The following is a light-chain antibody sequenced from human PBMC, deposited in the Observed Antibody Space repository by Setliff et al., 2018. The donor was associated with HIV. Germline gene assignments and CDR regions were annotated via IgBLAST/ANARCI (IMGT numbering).Light chain of an antibody. J-gene: IGLJ1*01. V-gene: IGLV2-23*01. Sequence: QSALTQPASVSGSPGQSITISCTGTSGDVGRYNLVSWYQQQPGKPPKLMIYQASKRPSGVSNRFSGSKSDNTASLTISGLQAEDEADYYCCSNTGSNTYVFGTGTKAPS. CDR2: QAS. CDR1: SGDVGRYNL. CDR3: CSNTGSNTYV.